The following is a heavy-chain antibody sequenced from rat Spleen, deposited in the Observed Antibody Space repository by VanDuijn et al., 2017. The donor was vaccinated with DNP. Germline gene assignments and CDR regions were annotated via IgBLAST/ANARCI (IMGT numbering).Heavy chain of an antibody. V-gene: IGHV5-31*01. CDR1: GFIFSNYW. J-gene: IGHJ3*01. Sequence: EVQLVESGGGPVQPGRSLKLSCVASGFIFSNYWMTWIRQAPGKGLEWVASITNSGDNIYYSDSVKGRFSISRDNAKSTLYLQMNSLRSEDTATYFCTTAGNWFAYWGQGTLVTVSS. CDR2: ITNSGDNI. CDR3: TTAGNWFAY. D-gene: IGHD1-4*01.